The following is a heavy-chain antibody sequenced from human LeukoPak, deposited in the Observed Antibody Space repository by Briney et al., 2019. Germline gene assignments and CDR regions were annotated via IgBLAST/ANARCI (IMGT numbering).Heavy chain of an antibody. CDR2: IYYSGST. J-gene: IGHJ4*02. D-gene: IGHD4-11*01. Sequence: SETLSLTCTVSGGSISSYYWSWIRQPPGKGLEWIGYIYYSGSTNYNPSLKSRVTISVDTSKNQFSLKLSSVTAADTAVYYCARATVTTEPTNWGQGTLVTVSS. V-gene: IGHV4-59*12. CDR1: GGSISSYY. CDR3: ARATVTTEPTN.